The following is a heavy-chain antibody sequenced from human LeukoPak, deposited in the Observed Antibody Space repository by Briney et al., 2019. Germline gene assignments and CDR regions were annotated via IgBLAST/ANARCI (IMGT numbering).Heavy chain of an antibody. CDR1: GFTFSSYA. Sequence: GGSLRLSCAASGFTFSSYAMSWIRQAPGKGLEWVSYISSRSSVIKYGDSVRGRFTISRDNAKNSLYLQMNSLRAEDTAVYYCARKSYNASWYTDYWGQGTLVSVSS. CDR2: ISSRSSVI. CDR3: ARKSYNASWYTDY. V-gene: IGHV3-48*04. D-gene: IGHD6-13*01. J-gene: IGHJ4*02.